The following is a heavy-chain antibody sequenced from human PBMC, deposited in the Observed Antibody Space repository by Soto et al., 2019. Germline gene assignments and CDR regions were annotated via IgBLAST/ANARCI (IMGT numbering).Heavy chain of an antibody. CDR2: LIPSFGTA. D-gene: IGHD3-10*01. CDR3: TRGQGGFRFAEVMGGVNGMDV. V-gene: IGHV1-69*01. CDR1: GDNFNYYA. J-gene: IGHJ6*02. Sequence: QVLLVQSEAEVKKPGSSMRVSCTAPGDNFNYYAFSWVREAPGQGLEWLGGLIPSFGTADYSQKFQGRVSITADESTKTVYMDIYSLNFNDTAVYYCTRGQGGFRFAEVMGGVNGMDVWGQGTTVTVSS.